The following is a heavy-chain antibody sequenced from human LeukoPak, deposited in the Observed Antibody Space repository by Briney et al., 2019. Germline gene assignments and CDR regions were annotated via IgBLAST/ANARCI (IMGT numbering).Heavy chain of an antibody. Sequence: SETLSLTCGVSGGSVSSTNWWAWIRQPPGKGLEWIGEVHLDGRTNFNPSLKSRLTMSVDLSENHVSLKLTSVTAADTAVYYCAREGGFYRPLDYSGQGTLVTVSS. V-gene: IGHV4-4*02. J-gene: IGHJ4*02. CDR3: AREGGFYRPLDY. CDR1: GGSVSSTNW. CDR2: VHLDGRT. D-gene: IGHD6-25*01.